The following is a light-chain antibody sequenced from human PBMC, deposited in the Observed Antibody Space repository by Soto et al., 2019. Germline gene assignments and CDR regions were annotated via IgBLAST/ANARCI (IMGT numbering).Light chain of an antibody. CDR2: DVN. CDR3: CSYGGSYSYV. CDR1: STDVGGYNY. Sequence: QSALTQPRSVSGSPGQSVTISCTGTSTDVGGYNYVSWYQQHPGKAPGLMISDVNKRASGVPNRFSGSKSGNAASLTISGLQADDEADYYCCSYGGSYSYVFGTGTKLTVL. J-gene: IGLJ1*01. V-gene: IGLV2-11*01.